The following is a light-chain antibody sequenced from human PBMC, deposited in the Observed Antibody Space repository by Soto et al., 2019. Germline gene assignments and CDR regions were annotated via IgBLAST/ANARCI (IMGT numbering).Light chain of an antibody. CDR1: SSVVGGHDF. J-gene: IGLJ1*01. Sequence: QSALTPPPSASGSRGQSVTISCTGTSSVVGGHDFVAWHQQHPGKAPRLMIYDVSKRPSGVPDRFSGSKSGYTAFLTVSGLQAEYEADYYCSSFVGGNIYVFGTGTKLTVL. CDR3: SSFVGGNIYV. V-gene: IGLV2-8*01. CDR2: DVS.